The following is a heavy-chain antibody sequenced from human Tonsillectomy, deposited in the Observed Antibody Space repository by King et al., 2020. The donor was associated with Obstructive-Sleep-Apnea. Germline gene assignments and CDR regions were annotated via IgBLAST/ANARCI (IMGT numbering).Heavy chain of an antibody. CDR3: AKGEWSSRSIDY. V-gene: IGHV3-30*18. J-gene: IGHJ4*02. CDR2: ISWNERDK. Sequence: VQLVESGGGVVQPGTSLRLSCAASGFSFSTRDIHWVRQAPGKGLEWVALISWNERDKYYADSVKGRFTISRDNSKHTLYLEMNGLRAEDTAAYYCAKGEWSSRSIDYWGQGTLVTVSS. D-gene: IGHD6-13*01. CDR1: GFSFSTRD.